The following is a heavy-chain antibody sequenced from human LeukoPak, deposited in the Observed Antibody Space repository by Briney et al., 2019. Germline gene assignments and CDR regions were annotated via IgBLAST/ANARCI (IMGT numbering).Heavy chain of an antibody. CDR2: INPNSGGT. CDR3: ARGYCSGGSCYSVEHWFDP. CDR1: GYTFTGYY. V-gene: IGHV1-2*06. D-gene: IGHD2-15*01. Sequence: GASVKVSCKAAGYTFTGYYMFWVRQAPGQGLEWMGRINPNSGGTNYAQKFQGRVTMTRDTSISTAYMELSRLRSDDTAVYYCARGYCSGGSCYSVEHWFDPWGQGTLVTVSS. J-gene: IGHJ5*02.